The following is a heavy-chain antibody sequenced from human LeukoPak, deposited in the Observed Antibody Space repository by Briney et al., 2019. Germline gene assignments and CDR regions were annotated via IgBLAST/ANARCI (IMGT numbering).Heavy chain of an antibody. Sequence: SETPSLTCTVSGASISSTSYYWGWIRQPPGKGLEWIGSTYYRGTTYYNPSLKSRVTISVDTSKNQFSLKLSSVTAADTAVYYCARDWNRYAYWGQGTLVTVSS. D-gene: IGHD1-1*01. CDR2: TYYRGTT. CDR3: ARDWNRYAY. J-gene: IGHJ4*02. CDR1: GASISSTSYY. V-gene: IGHV4-39*07.